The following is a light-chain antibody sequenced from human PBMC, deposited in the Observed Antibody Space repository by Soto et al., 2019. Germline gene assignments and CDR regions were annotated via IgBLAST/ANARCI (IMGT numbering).Light chain of an antibody. V-gene: IGKV1-5*03. Sequence: DIQMTQSPSTLSASVGDRVTITCRASQSISVWLAWYQQKAGKAPNLLIYKASRLESGVPSRFSGSGPETEFTLTISGLQPGDFATYYCQQYNSYWTFGQGTKVDIK. CDR1: QSISVW. J-gene: IGKJ1*01. CDR2: KAS. CDR3: QQYNSYWT.